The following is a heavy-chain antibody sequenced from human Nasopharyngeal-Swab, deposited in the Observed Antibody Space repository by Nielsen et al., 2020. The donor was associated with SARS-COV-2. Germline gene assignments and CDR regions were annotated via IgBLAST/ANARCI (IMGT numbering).Heavy chain of an antibody. CDR3: ARDPDSSGTDAFDI. CDR1: GFTFSSYW. D-gene: IGHD3-22*01. V-gene: IGHV3-7*04. Sequence: GGSLRLSCAASGFTFSSYWMIWVRQAPGKGLEWVANINQDGSVKFYVDSVKGRFTISRDNAKNSVLLQMDSLRADDTAVYFCARDPDSSGTDAFDIWGQGTMVTVSS. J-gene: IGHJ3*02. CDR2: INQDGSVK.